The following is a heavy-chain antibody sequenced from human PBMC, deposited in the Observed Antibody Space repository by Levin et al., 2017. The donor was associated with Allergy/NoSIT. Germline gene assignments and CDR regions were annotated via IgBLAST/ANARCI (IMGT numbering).Heavy chain of an antibody. CDR3: ARGGCSSTSCLDY. CDR2: INSDGSNT. CDR1: GFTFSSYW. V-gene: IGHV3-74*01. D-gene: IGHD2-2*01. Sequence: GGSLRLSCAASGFTFSSYWMHWVRQAPGEGLVWVSEINSDGSNTNYADSVKGRFTISRDNARNTLYLQMNSVRAEDTDVYYCARGGCSSTSCLDYWGQGTLVTVSS. J-gene: IGHJ4*02.